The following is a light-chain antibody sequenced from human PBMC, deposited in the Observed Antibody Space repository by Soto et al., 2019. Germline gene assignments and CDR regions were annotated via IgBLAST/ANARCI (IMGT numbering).Light chain of an antibody. V-gene: IGKV3-20*01. CDR3: QQYGSSGT. CDR1: QSVISTY. Sequence: ETVLTQSPGTLSLSPGERATLSCRASQSVISTYLAWYQQKPGQAPRLLIYGASNRATGIPDRFSGSGSGTDFTLTISRLEPEDFAVYYCQQYGSSGTFGQGTKVDIK. J-gene: IGKJ1*01. CDR2: GAS.